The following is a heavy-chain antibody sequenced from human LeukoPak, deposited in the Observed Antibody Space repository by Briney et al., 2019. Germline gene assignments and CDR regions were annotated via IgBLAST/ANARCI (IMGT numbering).Heavy chain of an antibody. CDR3: AEGEGWYAEKWFDP. Sequence: SETLSLTCTISAGFTSRRSNYWGWIRQPPGKGLEWIGSIYYSGSTYINPSLQSPVTISVYASTNQFSLRLRSVSAADTAVYYFAEGEGWYAEKWFDPWGQGTLVTVSS. CDR2: IYYSGST. J-gene: IGHJ5*02. D-gene: IGHD6-13*01. CDR1: AGFTSRRSNY. V-gene: IGHV4-39*01.